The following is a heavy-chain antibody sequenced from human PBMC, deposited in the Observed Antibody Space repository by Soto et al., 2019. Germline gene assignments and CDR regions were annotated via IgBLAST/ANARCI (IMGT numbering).Heavy chain of an antibody. J-gene: IGHJ4*02. V-gene: IGHV1-18*01. D-gene: IGHD6-25*01. CDR3: ARELYSSGWKYFDY. CDR2: ISAYNGNT. CDR1: GYTFTSYG. Sequence: ASVKVSCKASGYTFTSYGISWVRQAPGQGLEWMGWISAYNGNTNYAQKLQGRVTMTTDTSTSTAYMKLRSLRSDDTAVYYCARELYSSGWKYFDYWGQGTLVTVSS.